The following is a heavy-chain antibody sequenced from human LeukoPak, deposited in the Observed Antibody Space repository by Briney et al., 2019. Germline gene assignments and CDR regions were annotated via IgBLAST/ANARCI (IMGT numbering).Heavy chain of an antibody. D-gene: IGHD3-22*01. J-gene: IGHJ6*03. CDR3: ARDPYYYDSSGYYHYYYYYMDV. CDR2: ISSSSSTI. V-gene: IGHV3-48*01. Sequence: AGGSLRLSCAASGFTFSSYSMNWVRQAPGKGLEWVSYISSSSSTIYYADSVKGRFTISRDNAKNSLYLQMNSLRAEDTAVYYCARDPYYYDSSGYYHYYYYYMDVWGKGTTVTVSS. CDR1: GFTFSSYS.